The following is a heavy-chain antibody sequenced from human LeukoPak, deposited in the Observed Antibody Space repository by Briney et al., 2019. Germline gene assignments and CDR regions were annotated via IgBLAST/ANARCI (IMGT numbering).Heavy chain of an antibody. Sequence: GGSLRLSCAASGFTVSSNYMSWVRQAPGKGLEWVSVIYSGGSTYYADSVRGRFTISRDNSKNTLYLQMNSLRAEDTAVYYCATDSSNYYYGMDVWGQGTTVTVSS. J-gene: IGHJ6*02. D-gene: IGHD6-13*01. CDR1: GFTVSSNY. CDR3: ATDSSNYYYGMDV. V-gene: IGHV3-53*01. CDR2: IYSGGST.